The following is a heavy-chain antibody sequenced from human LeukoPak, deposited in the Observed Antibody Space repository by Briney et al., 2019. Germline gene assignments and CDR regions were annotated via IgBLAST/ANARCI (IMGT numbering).Heavy chain of an antibody. V-gene: IGHV4-4*07. Sequence: PSETLSLTCTVSGGSISSYYWSWIRQPAGKGLEWIGRIYTSGSTNYNPSLKSRVTMSVDTSKNQFSLKLSSVTAADTAVYYCAREGYCSGGSCSLPPLDYWGQGTLVPVSS. J-gene: IGHJ4*02. CDR3: AREGYCSGGSCSLPPLDY. D-gene: IGHD2-15*01. CDR1: GGSISSYY. CDR2: IYTSGST.